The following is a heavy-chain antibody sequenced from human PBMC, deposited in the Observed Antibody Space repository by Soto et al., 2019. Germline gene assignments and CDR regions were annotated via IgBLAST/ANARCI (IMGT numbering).Heavy chain of an antibody. CDR3: AKDLARMDTAMLPLPKSPHDY. V-gene: IGHV3-23*01. CDR1: GFTFSSYA. CDR2: ISGSGGST. Sequence: GGSLRLSCAASGFTFSSYAMSWVRQAPGKGLEWVSAISGSGGSTYYADSVKGRFTISRDNSKNTLYLQMNSLRAEDTAVYYCAKDLARMDTAMLPLPKSPHDYWGQGTLVTVSS. J-gene: IGHJ4*02. D-gene: IGHD5-18*01.